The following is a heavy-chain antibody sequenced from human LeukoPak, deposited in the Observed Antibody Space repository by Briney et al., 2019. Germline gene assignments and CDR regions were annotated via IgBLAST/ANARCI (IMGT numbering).Heavy chain of an antibody. V-gene: IGHV4-39*01. CDR1: GGSISSSSYY. J-gene: IGHJ3*02. Sequence: PSETLSLTCTVSGGSISSSSYYWGWIRQPPGKGLEWIGSIYYSGSAYYNPSLKSRVTISVDTSKNQFSLKLSSVTAADTAVYYCARLFSSADTAMAYDAFDIWGQGTMVTVSS. CDR3: ARLFSSADTAMAYDAFDI. CDR2: IYYSGSA. D-gene: IGHD5-18*01.